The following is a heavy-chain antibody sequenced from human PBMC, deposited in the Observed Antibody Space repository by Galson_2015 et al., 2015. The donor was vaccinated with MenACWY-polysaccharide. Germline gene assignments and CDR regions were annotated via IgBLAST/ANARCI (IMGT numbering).Heavy chain of an antibody. CDR3: ARGYMVRGGYFDP. J-gene: IGHJ4*01. CDR1: GFTFSSYL. CDR2: IGTSSSTI. D-gene: IGHD3-10*01. Sequence: SLRLSCAVSGFTFSSYLMTWVRQAPGKGLEWVSYIGTSSSTISYADSVKGRFTIFRDNAENSLYLQMNSLRVEDTAVYYCARGYMVRGGYFDPWGHGTLVTVSS. V-gene: IGHV3-48*01.